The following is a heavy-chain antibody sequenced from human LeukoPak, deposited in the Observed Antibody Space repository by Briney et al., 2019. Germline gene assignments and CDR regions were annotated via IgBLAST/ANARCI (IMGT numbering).Heavy chain of an antibody. CDR3: ASKGYYDFWSGTPYYYYYYMDV. J-gene: IGHJ6*03. V-gene: IGHV1-69*06. CDR2: IIPMFGTA. D-gene: IGHD3-3*01. Sequence: SVKVSCKASGGTFSSYEISWVRQAPGQGLEWMGGIIPMFGTAKYAQKFQGRVTITADKSTSTAYMELSSLRSEDTAVYYCASKGYYDFWSGTPYYYYYYMDVWGKGTTVTVSS. CDR1: GGTFSSYE.